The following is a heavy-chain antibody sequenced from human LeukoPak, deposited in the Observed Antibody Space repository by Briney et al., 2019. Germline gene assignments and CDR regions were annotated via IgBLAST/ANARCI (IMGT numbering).Heavy chain of an antibody. CDR3: ARGAPPQN. V-gene: IGHV4-34*01. J-gene: IGHJ4*02. CDR2: VYYTGAS. CDR1: GGSFSGYY. Sequence: PAETLSLTCAVSGGSFSGYYWTWIRQPPGKGLEWIGSVYYTGASYYNPSLKSRVTISIDTSKKHFSLKLTSVTAADTAVYYCARGAPPQNWGQGTLVTVSS.